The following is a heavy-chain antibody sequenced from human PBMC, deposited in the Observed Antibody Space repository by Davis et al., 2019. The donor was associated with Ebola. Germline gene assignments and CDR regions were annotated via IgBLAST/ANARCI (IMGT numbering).Heavy chain of an antibody. J-gene: IGHJ2*01. CDR1: GYSFTSYW. D-gene: IGHD6-13*01. V-gene: IGHV5-10-1*01. Sequence: GESLKISCKGSGYSFTSYWISWVRQMPGKGLEWMGRIDPSDSYTNYSPSFQGHVTISADKSISTAYLQWSSLKASDTAMYYCARRVAAANWYFDLWGRGTLVTVSS. CDR3: ARRVAAANWYFDL. CDR2: IDPSDSYT.